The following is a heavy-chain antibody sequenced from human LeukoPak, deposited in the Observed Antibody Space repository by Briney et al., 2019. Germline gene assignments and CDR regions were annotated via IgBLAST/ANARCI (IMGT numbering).Heavy chain of an antibody. CDR3: AKGAPLYSSSWYFDY. V-gene: IGHV3-23*01. Sequence: GGSLRLSCAASGFTFSSYAMSWVRQAPGKGLEWVSAISGSGGSTYYADSVKGRFTISRGNSKNTLYLQMNSLRAEDTAIYYCAKGAPLYSSSWYFDYWGQGTLVTVSS. CDR1: GFTFSSYA. CDR2: ISGSGGST. D-gene: IGHD6-13*01. J-gene: IGHJ4*02.